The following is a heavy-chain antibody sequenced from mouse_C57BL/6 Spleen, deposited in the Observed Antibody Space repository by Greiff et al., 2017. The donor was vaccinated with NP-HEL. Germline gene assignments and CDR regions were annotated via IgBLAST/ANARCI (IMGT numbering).Heavy chain of an antibody. J-gene: IGHJ2*01. CDR2: INPNNGGT. CDR1: GYTFTDYY. V-gene: IGHV1-26*01. CDR3: ARMGVYFDY. Sequence: EVKLQQSGPELVKPGASVKISCKASGYTFTDYYMNWVKQSHGKSLEWIGDINPNNGGTSYNQKFKGKATLTVDKSSSTAYMELRSLTSEDSAVYYCARMGVYFDYWGQGTTLTVSS.